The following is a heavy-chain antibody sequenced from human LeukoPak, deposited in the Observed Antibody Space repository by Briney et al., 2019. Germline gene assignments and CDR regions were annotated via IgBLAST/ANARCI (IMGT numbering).Heavy chain of an antibody. CDR3: ARDLATVKKRYFDS. D-gene: IGHD5-24*01. CDR1: GGSISSGGYY. CDR2: IYRSGST. J-gene: IGHJ4*02. Sequence: TLSLTCTVSGGSISSGGYYWSWIRQPPGKGLEWIGYIYRSGSTYYTPSLRSRVTMSLDRSNNQFSLNLASVTAADTAVYYCARDLATVKKRYFDSWGQGKQVTVSS. V-gene: IGHV4-30-2*01.